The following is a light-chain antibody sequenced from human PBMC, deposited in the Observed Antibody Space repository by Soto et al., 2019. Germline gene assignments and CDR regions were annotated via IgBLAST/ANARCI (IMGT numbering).Light chain of an antibody. CDR1: HSITNNY. CDR3: HQYLDAPNT. J-gene: IGKJ2*01. V-gene: IGKV3-20*01. Sequence: EIVLTQSPDTLSLSPGERATFSCRATHSITNNYVAWYQQKPCQAPRLLIYGASRRATGIPDRISGSGSGTDFTLSITGLEPEEFALDFWHQYLDAPNTVGQGTKLEIK. CDR2: GAS.